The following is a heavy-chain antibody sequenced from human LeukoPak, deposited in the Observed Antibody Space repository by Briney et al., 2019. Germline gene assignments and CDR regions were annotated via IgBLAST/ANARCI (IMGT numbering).Heavy chain of an antibody. J-gene: IGHJ4*02. Sequence: PGGSLRLSCAASGFTFSRYSMNWVRQAPGKGLEWVSSISSSSYTYYADSVKGRFTISRDNAKNSLYLQMNRLRAEDTAVYYCARGREGYSYEFDYWGQGTLVTVSS. V-gene: IGHV3-21*01. CDR2: ISSSSYT. CDR1: GFTFSRYS. D-gene: IGHD5-18*01. CDR3: ARGREGYSYEFDY.